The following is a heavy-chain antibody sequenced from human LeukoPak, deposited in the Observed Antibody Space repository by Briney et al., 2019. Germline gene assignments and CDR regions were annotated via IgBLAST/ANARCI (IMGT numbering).Heavy chain of an antibody. Sequence: SVTVSCTASGGTFSIYAISWVRQAPGQGLEWMGGIIPILGIANYAQKFQGRVTITADKSTSTAYMELSSLRSEDTAVYYCATVLVTSSSWYGVAYYYYGMDVWGQGTTVTVSS. CDR3: ATVLVTSSSWYGVAYYYYGMDV. D-gene: IGHD6-13*01. CDR2: IIPILGIA. V-gene: IGHV1-69*10. J-gene: IGHJ6*02. CDR1: GGTFSIYA.